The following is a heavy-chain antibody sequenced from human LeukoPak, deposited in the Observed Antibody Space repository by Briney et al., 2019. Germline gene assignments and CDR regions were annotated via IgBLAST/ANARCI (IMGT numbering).Heavy chain of an antibody. CDR1: GFSFNNYG. V-gene: IGHV3-23*01. CDR3: ARKAARTSGYDY. J-gene: IGHJ4*02. Sequence: GGSLRLSCAVSGFSFNNYGLSWVRQAPGMGLEWVSAIADGGETTYYADSVKGRFTISRDYSKNTLYLQMNSVRVEDTAVYYCARKAARTSGYDYWGQGILVTVSS. CDR2: IADGGETT. D-gene: IGHD3-22*01.